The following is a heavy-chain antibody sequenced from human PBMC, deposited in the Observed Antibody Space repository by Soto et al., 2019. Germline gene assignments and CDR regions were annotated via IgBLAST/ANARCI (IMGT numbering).Heavy chain of an antibody. CDR3: ATPPGGAPY. CDR1: GFTFSTYT. J-gene: IGHJ4*02. Sequence: QVHLVESGGGVVQPGRSLRLSCAASGFTFSTYTMHWVRQAPGKGLEWVADISYNGKYEYYADSVKGRFTISRDNSKSTLYLQMNSLPPEDTAVYSCATPPGGAPYWAQGPL. D-gene: IGHD6-25*01. V-gene: IGHV3-30*04. CDR2: ISYNGKYE.